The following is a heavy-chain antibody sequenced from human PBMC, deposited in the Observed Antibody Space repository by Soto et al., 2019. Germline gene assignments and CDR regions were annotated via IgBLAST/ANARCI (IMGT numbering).Heavy chain of an antibody. Sequence: QVQLVESGGGVVQPGRSLRLSCVASGFTFSSYGMHWVRQAPGKGLEWVAIISYDGSNTYYADSVKGRFTISRDNSKNTLYLQRNSLRAEDTSVYYCAKEGGLSGSYYISSASYFDCWGQGTLVTVSS. J-gene: IGHJ4*02. CDR1: GFTFSSYG. D-gene: IGHD1-26*01. CDR2: ISYDGSNT. CDR3: AKEGGLSGSYYISSASYFDC. V-gene: IGHV3-30*18.